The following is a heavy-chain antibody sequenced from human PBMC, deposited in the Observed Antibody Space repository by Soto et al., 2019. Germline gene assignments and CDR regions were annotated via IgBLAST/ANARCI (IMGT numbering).Heavy chain of an antibody. CDR1: GFSLSTSGVG. CDR3: ARPNTYYYDSSGYHFDY. V-gene: IGHV2-5*02. D-gene: IGHD3-22*01. J-gene: IGHJ4*02. Sequence: QITLKESGPTLVKPTQTLTLTCTFSGFSLSTSGVGVGWIRQPPGKALEWLALIYWDDDKRYSPSLKSRLTITKDTSKNQVVLTMTNMDPVDTATYYCARPNTYYYDSSGYHFDYWGQGTLVTVSS. CDR2: IYWDDDK.